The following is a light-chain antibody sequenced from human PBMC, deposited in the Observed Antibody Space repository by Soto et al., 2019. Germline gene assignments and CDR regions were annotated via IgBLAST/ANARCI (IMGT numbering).Light chain of an antibody. Sequence: QSVLTQPASVSGSPGQSITISCTGXXXDVGGYNYVSWYQQHPGKAPKLMIYEVSNRPSGVSNRFSGSKSGNTASLTISGLQAEDEADYYCSSYTSSSTRVFGGGTKLTVL. CDR3: SSYTSSSTRV. V-gene: IGLV2-14*01. J-gene: IGLJ3*02. CDR2: EVS. CDR1: XXDVGGYNY.